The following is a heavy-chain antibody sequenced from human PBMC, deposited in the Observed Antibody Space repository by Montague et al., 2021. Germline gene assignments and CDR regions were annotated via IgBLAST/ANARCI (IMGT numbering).Heavy chain of an antibody. CDR3: AREGVGDLLFSFDS. V-gene: IGHV6-1*01. CDR2: TYYRSTWYT. D-gene: IGHD3-10*01. J-gene: IGHJ4*02. CDR1: GDSVSNNNAA. Sequence: CAISGDSVSNNNAAWNWIRESPSRGREWLGRTYYRSTWYTDYAVSVKGRIAINSDTSKNQFSLQLNSVTPEDTAVYYCAREGVGDLLFSFDSWGQGTLVTVSS.